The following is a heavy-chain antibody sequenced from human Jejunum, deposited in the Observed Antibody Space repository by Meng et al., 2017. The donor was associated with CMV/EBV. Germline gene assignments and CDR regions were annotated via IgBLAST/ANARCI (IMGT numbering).Heavy chain of an antibody. J-gene: IGHJ6*02. CDR1: GDYY. V-gene: IGHV4-30-4*08. D-gene: IGHD5-18*01. CDR3: ARGAQLLPPPTYYYYGLDV. Sequence: GDYYWSWLRQRPGKGPEWIGYSYYSGNTYYNPSLKSRVTISVDTSKNQFSLRLTSMTAADTAVYYCARGAQLLPPPTYYYYGLDVWCQGTTVTVSS. CDR2: SYYSGNT.